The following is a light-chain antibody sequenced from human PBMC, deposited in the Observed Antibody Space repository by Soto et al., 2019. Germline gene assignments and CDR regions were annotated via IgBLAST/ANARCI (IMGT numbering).Light chain of an antibody. Sequence: QSVLTQPPSVSGAPGQRVTISCTGSSSNIGAGYDVHWYQQLPGTAPKLLIYGNSNRPSGVPDRFSGSKSGTSASLAITGLQAEDEGDYYCQSYDSSPVVFGGGTKLTVL. CDR3: QSYDSSPVV. J-gene: IGLJ2*01. CDR1: SSNIGAGYD. CDR2: GNS. V-gene: IGLV1-40*01.